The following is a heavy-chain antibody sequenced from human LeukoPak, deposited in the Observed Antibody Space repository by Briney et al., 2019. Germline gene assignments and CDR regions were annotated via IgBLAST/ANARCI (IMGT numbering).Heavy chain of an antibody. CDR1: GFTFSSYS. D-gene: IGHD2-8*02. Sequence: GGSLRLSCAASGFTFSSYSMNWVRQAPGKGLEWVSSISSSSSYIYYADSVKGRFTISSDNSKNTLYLQMNSLRAEDTAVYYCARGKILDYWGQGTLVTVSS. CDR2: ISSSSSYI. V-gene: IGHV3-21*04. CDR3: ARGKILDY. J-gene: IGHJ4*02.